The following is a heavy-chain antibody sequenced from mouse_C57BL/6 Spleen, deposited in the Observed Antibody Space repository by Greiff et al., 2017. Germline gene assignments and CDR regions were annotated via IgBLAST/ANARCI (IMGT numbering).Heavy chain of an antibody. D-gene: IGHD1-1*01. Sequence: EVQLVESGGGLVKPGGSLKLSCAASGFTFSSYAMSWVRQTPEKRLEWVATISDGGRYTYYPDNVKGRFTISRDHAKNNLYLQMSHLKSEDTAMYYCARDGSSYWYVDVWGTGTTVTVSS. J-gene: IGHJ1*03. CDR1: GFTFSSYA. V-gene: IGHV5-4*01. CDR3: ARDGSSYWYVDV. CDR2: ISDGGRYT.